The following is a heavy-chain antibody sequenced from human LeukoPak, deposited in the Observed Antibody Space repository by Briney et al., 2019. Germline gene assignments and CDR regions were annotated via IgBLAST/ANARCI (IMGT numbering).Heavy chain of an antibody. CDR1: GFRFSNYA. CDR2: IVDTGDRT. J-gene: IGHJ6*03. V-gene: IGHV3-23*01. CDR3: ARAVTLATRYFYYYMDV. Sequence: GGSLRLSCTASGFRFSNYAMSWVRQAPGKGREWVSSIVDTGDRTYSADSVKGRFTISRDNSKNTLYLQVNSLRAEDTAVYYCARAVTLATRYFYYYMDVWGKGTTVTVSS. D-gene: IGHD3-9*01.